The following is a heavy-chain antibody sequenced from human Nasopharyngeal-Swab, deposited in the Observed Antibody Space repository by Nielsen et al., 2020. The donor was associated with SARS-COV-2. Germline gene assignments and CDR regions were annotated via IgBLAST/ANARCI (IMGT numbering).Heavy chain of an antibody. V-gene: IGHV3-33*01. CDR1: GFTFSSYG. CDR3: ARDLLAVAGGY. D-gene: IGHD6-19*01. J-gene: IGHJ4*02. Sequence: GESLKISCAASGFTFSSYGMHWVRQAPGKGLEWVAVIWYDGSNKYYADSVKGRFTISRDNSKNTLYLQMNSLRAEDTAVYYCARDLLAVAGGYWGRGTLVTVSS. CDR2: IWYDGSNK.